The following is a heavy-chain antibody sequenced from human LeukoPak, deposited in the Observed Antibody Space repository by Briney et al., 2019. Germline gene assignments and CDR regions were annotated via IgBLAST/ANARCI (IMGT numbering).Heavy chain of an antibody. V-gene: IGHV4-39*02. D-gene: IGHD2-21*01. CDR1: GGSISSSSYY. CDR3: ARDGVVVIDVDYYGMDV. J-gene: IGHJ6*02. CDR2: IYYSGST. Sequence: SETLSLTCTVSGGSISSSSYYWGWIRQPPGKGLEWIGSIYYSGSTYYNPSLKSRVTISVDTSKNQFSLKLSSVTAADTAVYYCARDGVVVIDVDYYGMDVWGQGTTVTVSS.